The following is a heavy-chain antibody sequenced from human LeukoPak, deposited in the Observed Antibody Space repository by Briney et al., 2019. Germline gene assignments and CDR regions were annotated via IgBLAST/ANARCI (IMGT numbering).Heavy chain of an antibody. D-gene: IGHD2-15*01. V-gene: IGHV3-9*01. CDR1: GFTFDDYA. Sequence: QSGGSLRLSCAASGFTFDDYAMHWVRQAPGKGLEWVSGISWNSGSIGYADSVKGRFTISRDNAKNSLYLQMNSLRAEDTALYYCAKGSVAHLDAFDIWGQGTMVTVSS. CDR3: AKGSVAHLDAFDI. CDR2: ISWNSGSI. J-gene: IGHJ3*02.